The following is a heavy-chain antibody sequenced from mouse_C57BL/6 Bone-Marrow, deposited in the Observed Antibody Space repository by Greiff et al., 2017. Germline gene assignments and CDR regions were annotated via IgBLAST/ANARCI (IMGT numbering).Heavy chain of an antibody. CDR1: GYAFSSSW. CDR3: ARFLTTYDYFDY. D-gene: IGHD5-5*01. V-gene: IGHV1-82*01. CDR2: IYPGDGDN. J-gene: IGHJ2*01. Sequence: QVQLQQSGPELVKPGASVKISCKASGYAFSSSWMNWVKQRPGKGLEWIGRIYPGDGDNNYNGKFKGKATLTADKSYSTAYMQLSSLTSEDSAVYFCARFLTTYDYFDYWGQGTTLTVSS.